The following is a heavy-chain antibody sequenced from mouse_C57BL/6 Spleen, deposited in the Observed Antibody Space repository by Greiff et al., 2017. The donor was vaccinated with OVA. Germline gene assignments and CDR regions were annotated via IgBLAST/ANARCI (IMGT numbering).Heavy chain of an antibody. D-gene: IGHD2-1*01. CDR1: GYTFTSYW. Sequence: QVQLQQPGAELVMPGASVKLSCKASGYTFTSYWMHWVKQRPGQGLEWIGEIDPSDSYTNYNQKFKGKSTLTVDKSSSTAYMQLSSLTSEDSAVYYCARRYYGNYWYFDVWGTGTTVTVSS. CDR3: ARRYYGNYWYFDV. CDR2: IDPSDSYT. V-gene: IGHV1-69*01. J-gene: IGHJ1*03.